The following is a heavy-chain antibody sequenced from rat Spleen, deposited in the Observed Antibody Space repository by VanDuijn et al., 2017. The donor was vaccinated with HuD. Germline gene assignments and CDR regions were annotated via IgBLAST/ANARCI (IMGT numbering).Heavy chain of an antibody. J-gene: IGHJ1*01. D-gene: IGHD4-4*01. CDR2: IIYDGSST. V-gene: IGHV5-17*01. Sequence: EVQLVESGGGLVRPGNSLKLSCAASGFTFSDYAMAWVRQSPKKGLEWVATIIYDGSSTYYRDSVKGRFTISRDNAKSSLYLQMDSLRSEDTATYYCTRRGYLSDWYFDFWGPGTMVTVSS. CDR3: TRRGYLSDWYFDF. CDR1: GFTFSDYA.